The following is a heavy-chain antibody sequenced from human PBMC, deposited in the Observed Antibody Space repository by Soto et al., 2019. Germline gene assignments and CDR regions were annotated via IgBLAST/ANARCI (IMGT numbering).Heavy chain of an antibody. CDR3: AREGGIVGATAADY. V-gene: IGHV4-31*03. D-gene: IGHD1-26*01. Sequence: QVQLQESGPGLVKPSQTLSLTCTVSGGSISSGGYYWSWIRQHPGKGLEWIGYIYYSGSTYYNPSLKSRVTISVDTSKNQSSLKLSSVTAADTAVYYFAREGGIVGATAADYWGQGTLVTVSS. CDR2: IYYSGST. CDR1: GGSISSGGYY. J-gene: IGHJ4*02.